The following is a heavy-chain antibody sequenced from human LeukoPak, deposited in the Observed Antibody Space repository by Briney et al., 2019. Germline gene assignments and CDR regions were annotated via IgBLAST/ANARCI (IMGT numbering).Heavy chain of an antibody. CDR1: GFTFSSYS. V-gene: IGHV3-21*04. D-gene: IGHD5-24*01. CDR3: AKPRLRWLQTDY. Sequence: PGGSLRLSCAASGFTFSSYSMNWFRQAPGKGLEWVSSISSRSSYIYYADSVKGRFTISRDNSKNTLYLEMNSLRAEDTAVYYCAKPRLRWLQTDYWGQGTLVTVSS. CDR2: ISSRSSYI. J-gene: IGHJ4*02.